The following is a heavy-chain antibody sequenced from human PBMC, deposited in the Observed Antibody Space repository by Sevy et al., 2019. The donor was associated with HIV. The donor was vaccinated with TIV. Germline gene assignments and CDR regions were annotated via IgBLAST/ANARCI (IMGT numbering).Heavy chain of an antibody. D-gene: IGHD6-19*01. CDR1: EFTVSSNY. CDR3: ARVAAVAGTGAFDI. CDR2: IYSDGTT. J-gene: IGHJ3*02. V-gene: IGHV3-66*01. Sequence: GGSLRLSCAASEFTVSSNYMSWVRQAPGKGLEWVSVIYSDGTTYYADSVKGRFTISRDNSKNTLYLQMNSLRAEDTAVYYCARVAAVAGTGAFDIWGQGTMVTVSS.